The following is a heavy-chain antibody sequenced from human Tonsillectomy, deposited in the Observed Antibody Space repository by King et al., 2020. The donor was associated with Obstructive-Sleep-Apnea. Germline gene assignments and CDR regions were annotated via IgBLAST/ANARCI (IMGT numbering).Heavy chain of an antibody. V-gene: IGHV4-59*01. J-gene: IGHJ3*02. Sequence: VQLQESGPGLVKPSKTLSLTCTVSGGSISSYYCSWIRQPPGKGLEWIGYIYYSGSTNYNPSLKSRVTISVYTSRKQFSLKLSSMTAADTAVYYCARGGAYCSGDCYNAFDIWGQGTKVSVSS. CDR3: ARGGAYCSGDCYNAFDI. D-gene: IGHD2-21*02. CDR2: IYYSGST. CDR1: GGSISSYY.